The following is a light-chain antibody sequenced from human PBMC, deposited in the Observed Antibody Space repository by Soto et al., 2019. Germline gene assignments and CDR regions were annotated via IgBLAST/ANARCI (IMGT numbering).Light chain of an antibody. CDR1: SSNIGSKS. V-gene: IGLV1-44*01. CDR3: AAWDDSLNVLV. J-gene: IGLJ2*01. Sequence: QSVLTQPPSVSGTPGQRVNMSCSGSSSNIGSKSVSWYQHLPQTAPNLLIYSNNQRPSGVPGRFSGSKSGTSASLAISGLQSDDETQYYCAAWDDSLNVLVFGGGTKVTVL. CDR2: SNN.